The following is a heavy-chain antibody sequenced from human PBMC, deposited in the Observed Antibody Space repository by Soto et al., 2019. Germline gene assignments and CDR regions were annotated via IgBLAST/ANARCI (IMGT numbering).Heavy chain of an antibody. Sequence: QVQLVESGGGVVQPGRSLRLSCAASGFTFSSYGMHWVRQAPGKGLEWVAVISYDGSNKYYADSVKGRFTISRDNSKNKRYLQRNSRRAEDTAVYACAQGAWEQGTHDSLDIWCQGTMVTVSS. V-gene: IGHV3-30*18. D-gene: IGHD1-26*01. J-gene: IGHJ3*02. CDR1: GFTFSSYG. CDR2: ISYDGSNK. CDR3: AQGAWEQGTHDSLDI.